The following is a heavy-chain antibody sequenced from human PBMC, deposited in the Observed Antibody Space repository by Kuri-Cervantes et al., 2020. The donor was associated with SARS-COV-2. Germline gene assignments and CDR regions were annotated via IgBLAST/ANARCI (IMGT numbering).Heavy chain of an antibody. CDR2: ISSSSSTI. V-gene: IGHV3-48*02. CDR1: GFTFSSYS. CDR3: ASWRNFDYGDYANYYYYGMDV. D-gene: IGHD4-17*01. Sequence: GESLKISCAASGFTFSSYSMNWVRQAPGKGLELVSYISSSSSTIYYADSVKGRFTISRDNAKNSLYLQMNSLRDEDTAVYYCASWRNFDYGDYANYYYYGMDVWGQGTTVTVSS. J-gene: IGHJ6*02.